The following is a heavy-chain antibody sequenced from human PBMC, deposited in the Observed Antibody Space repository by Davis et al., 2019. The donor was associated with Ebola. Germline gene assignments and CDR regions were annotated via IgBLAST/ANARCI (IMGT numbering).Heavy chain of an antibody. J-gene: IGHJ4*02. CDR2: INSDGSST. CDR1: GFTFSSYW. CDR3: AKGGGITIFGVVVDY. Sequence: GESLKISCAASGFTFSSYWMHWVRQAPGKGLVWVSRINSDGSSTSYADSVKGRFTISRDNAKNTLYLQMNSLRAEDTAVYYCAKGGGITIFGVVVDYWGQGTLVTVSS. D-gene: IGHD3-3*01. V-gene: IGHV3-74*01.